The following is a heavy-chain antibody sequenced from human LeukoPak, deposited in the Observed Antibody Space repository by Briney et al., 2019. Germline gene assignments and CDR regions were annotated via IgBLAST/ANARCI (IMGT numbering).Heavy chain of an antibody. V-gene: IGHV3-7*01. Sequence: PGGSLRLSCAASGFTFSAYWMTWVRQAPGKGLEWVANIKEDGTKKNYVDSVKGRFTISRDNVKKSLYLEMNSLRVEDTAVYYCARGRWSDYWGQGTQVTVSS. CDR2: IKEDGTKK. J-gene: IGHJ4*02. D-gene: IGHD5-24*01. CDR1: GFTFSAYW. CDR3: ARGRWSDY.